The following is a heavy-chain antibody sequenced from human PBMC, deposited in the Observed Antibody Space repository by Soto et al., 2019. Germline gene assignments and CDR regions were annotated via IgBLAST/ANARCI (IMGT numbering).Heavy chain of an antibody. CDR3: ARDHSVYYDSSGYHQTPRHTFDP. CDR2: IYHSGST. D-gene: IGHD3-22*01. V-gene: IGHV4-30-2*01. CDR1: GGSISSGGYS. J-gene: IGHJ5*02. Sequence: PSETLSLTCAVSGGSISSGGYSWSWIRQPPGKGLEWIGYIYHSGSTYYNPSLKSRVTISVDRSKNQFSLKLSSVTAADTAVYYCARDHSVYYDSSGYHQTPRHTFDPWGQGTLVTVSS.